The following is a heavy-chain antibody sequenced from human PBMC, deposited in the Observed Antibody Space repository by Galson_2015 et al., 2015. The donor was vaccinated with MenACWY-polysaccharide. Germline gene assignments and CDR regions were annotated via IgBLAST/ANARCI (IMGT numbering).Heavy chain of an antibody. CDR3: AKGAQRSYDHYLDH. D-gene: IGHD5-12*01. V-gene: IGHV3-9*01. J-gene: IGHJ4*02. Sequence: SLRLSCAASGFTFDEYAMHWVRQAPGKGLEWVSGISWNSDNIGYANSVRGRFTISRDYAKNSLDLEMNSLRVEDTAFYYCAKGAQRSYDHYLDHWGQGILVTVSS. CDR2: ISWNSDNI. CDR1: GFTFDEYA.